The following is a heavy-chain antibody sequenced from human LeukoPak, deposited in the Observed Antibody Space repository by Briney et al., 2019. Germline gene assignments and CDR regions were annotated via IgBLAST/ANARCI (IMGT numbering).Heavy chain of an antibody. V-gene: IGHV4-4*07. CDR2: IYTSGST. Sequence: SETLSLTCTVSVGSISSYYWSCIRQPAGKGLEWIGRIYTSGSTNYNPSLKSRVTMSVDTSKNQFSLELSSVTAADTAVYYCARNYCSGGSCYSGLDYWGQGTLVTVSS. CDR1: VGSISSYY. J-gene: IGHJ4*02. D-gene: IGHD2-15*01. CDR3: ARNYCSGGSCYSGLDY.